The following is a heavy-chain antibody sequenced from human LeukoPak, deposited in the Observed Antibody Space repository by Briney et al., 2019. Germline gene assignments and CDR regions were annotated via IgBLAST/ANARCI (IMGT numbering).Heavy chain of an antibody. Sequence: ASVKVSCKASGGTFSNYIISWVRQAPGQGLEWMGEIIPIFGTANYAQKLQGRATITADGSTRTAYMELSSLRSEDTAVYYCARKQTVGATHAFDIWGQGTMVIDSS. D-gene: IGHD1-26*01. V-gene: IGHV1-69*13. J-gene: IGHJ3*02. CDR3: ARKQTVGATHAFDI. CDR1: GGTFSNYI. CDR2: IIPIFGTA.